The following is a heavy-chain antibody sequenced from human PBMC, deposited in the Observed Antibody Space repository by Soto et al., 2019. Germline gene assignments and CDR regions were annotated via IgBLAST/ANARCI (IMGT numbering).Heavy chain of an antibody. V-gene: IGHV1-69*02. CDR2: IIPILGIA. D-gene: IGHD3-22*01. J-gene: IGHJ3*02. CDR1: GGTFSSYT. Sequence: GASVKVSCKASGGTFSSYTISWVRQAPGQGLEWMGRIIPILGIANYAQKFQGRVTITADKSTSTAYMELSSLRSEDTAVYYCARGDGYYDSSGYRYAFDIWGQGTMVTVSS. CDR3: ARGDGYYDSSGYRYAFDI.